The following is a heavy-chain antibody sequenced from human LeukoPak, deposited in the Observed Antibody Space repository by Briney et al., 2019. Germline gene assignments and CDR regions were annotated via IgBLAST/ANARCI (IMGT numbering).Heavy chain of an antibody. CDR3: ARGRTGAAALDF. J-gene: IGHJ4*02. CDR1: GGSFSGHY. CDR2: STHSGST. V-gene: IGHV4-34*01. Sequence: SETLPLTCAVYGGSFSGHYWTWIRQPPGKGLEWIGESTHSGSTNYNPSLKSRVSISVDTSKNRFSLKLTSVTAADTAVYHCARGRTGAAALDFWGPGTLVTVSS. D-gene: IGHD1-1*01.